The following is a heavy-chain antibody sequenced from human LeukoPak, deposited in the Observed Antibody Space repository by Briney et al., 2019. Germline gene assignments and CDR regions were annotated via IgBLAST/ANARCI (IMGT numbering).Heavy chain of an antibody. D-gene: IGHD6-19*01. CDR1: GYTFTSYY. Sequence: ASVKVSCKASGYTFTSYYMHWVRQAPGQGLEWMGWISAYNGNTNYAQKLQGRVTMTTDTSTSTAYMELRSLRSDDTAVYYCARGRSGDNWFDPWGQGTLVTVSS. CDR2: ISAYNGNT. V-gene: IGHV1-18*04. J-gene: IGHJ5*02. CDR3: ARGRSGDNWFDP.